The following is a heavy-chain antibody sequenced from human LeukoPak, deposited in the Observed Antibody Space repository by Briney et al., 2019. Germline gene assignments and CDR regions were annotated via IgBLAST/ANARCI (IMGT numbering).Heavy chain of an antibody. J-gene: IGHJ4*02. Sequence: GRCLRLSYAAAGFTFDYYAMHWVRQAARKGLEWVSLISGDGGSTYYAESMKGRFTISRNNSKYSLYLQMNSLTTEDTAIYYCEKDMWRFGELDYDYWGQGTLVTVSS. D-gene: IGHD3-10*01. CDR1: GFTFDYYA. CDR3: EKDMWRFGELDYDY. CDR2: ISGDGGST. V-gene: IGHV3-43*02.